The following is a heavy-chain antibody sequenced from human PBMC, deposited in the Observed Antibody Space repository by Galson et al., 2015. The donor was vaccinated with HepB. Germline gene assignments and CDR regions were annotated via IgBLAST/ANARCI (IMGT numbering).Heavy chain of an antibody. V-gene: IGHV1-18*04. Sequence: SVKVSCKASGYTFTSYGISWVRHAPGQGLEWMGWISAYNGNTNYAQKLQGRVTMTTDTSTSTAYMELRSLRSDDTAVYYCARAPTYDILSMDVWGQGTTVTVSS. D-gene: IGHD3-9*01. CDR1: GYTFTSYG. J-gene: IGHJ6*02. CDR3: ARAPTYDILSMDV. CDR2: ISAYNGNT.